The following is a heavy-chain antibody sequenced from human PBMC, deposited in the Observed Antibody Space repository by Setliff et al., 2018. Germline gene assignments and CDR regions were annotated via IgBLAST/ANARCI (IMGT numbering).Heavy chain of an antibody. CDR1: GASISGYY. J-gene: IGHJ2*01. Sequence: SETLSLTCSVSGASISGYYWSWIRQSPTKGLEWIGSLYYSGTTSYNPSLKSRVTMSADTSKRQFFLKLSSVTTADTALYYCAREGDTSGYFPYWYFDLWGRGALVTVSS. CDR3: AREGDTSGYFPYWYFDL. D-gene: IGHD3-22*01. V-gene: IGHV4-59*01. CDR2: LYYSGTT.